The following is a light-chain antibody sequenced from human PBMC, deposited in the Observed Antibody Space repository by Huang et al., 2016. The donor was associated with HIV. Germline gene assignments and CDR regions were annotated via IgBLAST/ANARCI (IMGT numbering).Light chain of an antibody. CDR1: QSISSW. Sequence: DIQMTQSPSTLSASVGDRVTITCRASQSISSWLVWYQQKPGKAPKLLIYKASSLESGVPSRFSGSGSGTEFTLTSSSLQPDDFATYYCQQYNSPWTFGQGTKVEIK. V-gene: IGKV1-5*03. CDR2: KAS. J-gene: IGKJ1*01. CDR3: QQYNSPWT.